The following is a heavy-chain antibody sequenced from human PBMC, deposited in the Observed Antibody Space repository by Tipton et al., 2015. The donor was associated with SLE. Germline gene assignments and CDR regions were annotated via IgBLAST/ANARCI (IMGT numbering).Heavy chain of an antibody. D-gene: IGHD3-10*01. CDR1: GGSISSTYY. Sequence: TLSLTCTVSGGSISSTYYWGWIRQPPGKGLEWIGSIYYSGSTYYNPSLKSRVTISVDTSKNQFSLKLSSVTAADTAVYYCARVWFGELLAFFDYWGQGTLVTVSS. CDR3: ARVWFGELLAFFDY. CDR2: IYYSGST. J-gene: IGHJ4*02. V-gene: IGHV4-39*07.